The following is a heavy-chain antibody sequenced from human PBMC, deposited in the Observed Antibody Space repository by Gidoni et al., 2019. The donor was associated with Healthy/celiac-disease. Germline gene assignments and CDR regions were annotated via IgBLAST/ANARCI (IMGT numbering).Heavy chain of an antibody. CDR3: ARVLIWDIVVVPAARGSWFDP. CDR2: ISAYNGNT. Sequence: QVQLVQSGAEVKKPGASVKVSCKASGYTFTSYGISWVRQAPGQGLEWMGWISAYNGNTNYAQKLQGRVTMTTDTSTSTAYMELRSLRSDDTAVYYCARVLIWDIVVVPAARGSWFDPWGQGTLVTVSS. V-gene: IGHV1-18*01. CDR1: GYTFTSYG. J-gene: IGHJ5*02. D-gene: IGHD2-2*01.